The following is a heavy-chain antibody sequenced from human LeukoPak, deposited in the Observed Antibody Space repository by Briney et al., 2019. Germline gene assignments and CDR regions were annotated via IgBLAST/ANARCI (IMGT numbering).Heavy chain of an antibody. D-gene: IGHD2-2*01. J-gene: IGHJ4*02. Sequence: GGSLRLSCAASGFTFSNYAMSWVRRAPGKGLEWVSTFTGSGDDTYYADSVKGRFTISRDNSKNTPYLQMNSLRADDTAVYYCAKDIVLIPAAAFDSWGQGTLVTVSS. V-gene: IGHV3-23*01. CDR2: FTGSGDDT. CDR3: AKDIVLIPAAAFDS. CDR1: GFTFSNYA.